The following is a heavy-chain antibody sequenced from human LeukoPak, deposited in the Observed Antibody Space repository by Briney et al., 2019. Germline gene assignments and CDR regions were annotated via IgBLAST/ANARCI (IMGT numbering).Heavy chain of an antibody. J-gene: IGHJ4*02. CDR3: ARALVWHSSDSHYFES. CDR1: GFTFSRYW. Sequence: GGSLRLSCAASGFTFSRYWMHWVRQAPGKGLMWVSRISGDGSGADYADSVQGRFTISRDNAKNTLYLQMNSLRAEDTAVYYCARALVWHSSDSHYFESWGQGTLVTVSS. CDR2: ISGDGSGA. V-gene: IGHV3-74*01. D-gene: IGHD6-19*01.